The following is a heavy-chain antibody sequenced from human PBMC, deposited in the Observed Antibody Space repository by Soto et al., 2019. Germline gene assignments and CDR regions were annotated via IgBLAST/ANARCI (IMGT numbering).Heavy chain of an antibody. CDR1: NDSISPYY. V-gene: IGHV4-59*08. CDR2: IYYSGST. Sequence: SETLSLTCTVSNDSISPYYWSWIRQPPGKGLEWIGFIYYSGSTTYNPSLKSRVTISVDTSKNQFSLKLSSVTAADTAVYYCARWLGYGPHFDYWGQGTLVTVSS. J-gene: IGHJ4*02. D-gene: IGHD5-12*01. CDR3: ARWLGYGPHFDY.